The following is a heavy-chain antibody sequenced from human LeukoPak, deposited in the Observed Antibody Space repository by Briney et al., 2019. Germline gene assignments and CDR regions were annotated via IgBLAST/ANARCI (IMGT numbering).Heavy chain of an antibody. D-gene: IGHD3-16*01. V-gene: IGHV3-30*03. Sequence: PGKSLRLSCAASGFTFSDYAMHWVRQAPGKGLEWVAVLLFDGSKEFYADSVKGRYTISRDNSKNTVYLQMESLRVEDTAIYYCATDWAWGGFDHWGQGALVTVSS. CDR1: GFTFSDYA. CDR2: LLFDGSKE. J-gene: IGHJ4*02. CDR3: ATDWAWGGFDH.